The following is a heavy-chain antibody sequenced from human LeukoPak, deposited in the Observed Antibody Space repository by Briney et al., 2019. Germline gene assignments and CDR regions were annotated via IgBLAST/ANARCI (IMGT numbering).Heavy chain of an antibody. Sequence: KGLEWVANIKQDGSEKYYVDSVKGRFTISRDNAKNSLYLQMNSLRAEDTAVYYCARRPPRGAFDIWGQGTMVTVSS. CDR3: ARRPPRGAFDI. J-gene: IGHJ3*02. CDR2: IKQDGSEK. V-gene: IGHV3-7*01.